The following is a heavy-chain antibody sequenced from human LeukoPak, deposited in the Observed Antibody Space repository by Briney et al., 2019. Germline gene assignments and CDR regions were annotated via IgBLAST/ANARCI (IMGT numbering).Heavy chain of an antibody. Sequence: SETLSLTCTVSGGSISSYYWSWIRQPAGKGLEWIGRIYTSGSTNYNPSLKSRVTMSVDTSKNQFSLKLSSVTAADTAVYYCARDRNYGSGSYYPRQGWFDPWGQGTLVTVSS. CDR3: ARDRNYGSGSYYPRQGWFDP. V-gene: IGHV4-4*07. CDR2: IYTSGST. D-gene: IGHD3-10*01. CDR1: GGSISSYY. J-gene: IGHJ5*02.